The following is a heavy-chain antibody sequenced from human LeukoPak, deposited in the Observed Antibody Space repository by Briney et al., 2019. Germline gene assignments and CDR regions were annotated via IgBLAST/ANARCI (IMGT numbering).Heavy chain of an antibody. V-gene: IGHV4-39*07. CDR1: GGSIISSNYF. Sequence: SETLSLTCTVSGGSIISSNYFWGWIRQPPGKGLEWIGTLYYGDNTYYNPSLKSRVTISTDTSKNQFSLKLNSVAAADTAVYYCARGGRFGEMCFDLWGRGSLVTVSS. CDR2: LYYGDNT. CDR3: ARGGRFGEMCFDL. J-gene: IGHJ2*01. D-gene: IGHD3-16*01.